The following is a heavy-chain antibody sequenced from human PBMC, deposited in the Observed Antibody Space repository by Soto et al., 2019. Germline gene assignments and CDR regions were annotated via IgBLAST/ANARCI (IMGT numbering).Heavy chain of an antibody. Sequence: WGSLRLSCAASGFTFSSYAMHWVRQAPGKGLEWVAVISYDGSNKYYADSVKGRFTISRDNSKNTLYLQMNSLRAEDTAVYYCARAPQWLPLDYWGQGTLVTVSS. J-gene: IGHJ4*02. CDR3: ARAPQWLPLDY. D-gene: IGHD5-12*01. V-gene: IGHV3-30-3*01. CDR1: GFTFSSYA. CDR2: ISYDGSNK.